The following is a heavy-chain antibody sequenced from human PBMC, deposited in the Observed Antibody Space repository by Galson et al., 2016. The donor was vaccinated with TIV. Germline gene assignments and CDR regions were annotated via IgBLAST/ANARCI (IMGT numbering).Heavy chain of an antibody. CDR1: GGSISNSDYS. Sequence: TLSLTCTVSGGSISNSDYSWSWIRQPPGKGPECIGYIYYSGNTNYKPSLESRVTISVDRSKNQFSLKLRSVTAADTAVYYCARVGLKYYYGLDVWGQGTTVTVSS. D-gene: IGHD3-16*01. CDR2: IYYSGNT. J-gene: IGHJ6*02. CDR3: ARVGLKYYYGLDV. V-gene: IGHV4-30-4*01.